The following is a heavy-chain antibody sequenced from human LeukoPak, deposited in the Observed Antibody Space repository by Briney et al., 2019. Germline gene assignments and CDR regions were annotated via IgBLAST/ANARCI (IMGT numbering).Heavy chain of an antibody. D-gene: IGHD3-9*01. V-gene: IGHV1-8*03. CDR2: MNPNSGNT. CDR3: ARGPHRTYYDILTGRTRNNWFDP. J-gene: IGHJ5*02. Sequence: VKVSCKASGYTFTSYDINWVRQATGQGLEWMGWMNPNSGNTGYAQKFQGRVTITRNTSISTAYMELSSLRSEDTAVYYCARGPHRTYYDILTGRTRNNWFDPWGQGTLVTVSS. CDR1: GYTFTSYD.